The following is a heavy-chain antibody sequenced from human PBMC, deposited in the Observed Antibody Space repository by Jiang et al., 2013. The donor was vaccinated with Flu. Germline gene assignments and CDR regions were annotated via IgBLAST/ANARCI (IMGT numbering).Heavy chain of an antibody. CDR3: AHMGLWFGELSYWYFDL. CDR2: IYWDDDK. J-gene: IGHJ2*01. V-gene: IGHV2-5*02. CDR1: GFSLSTSGVG. Sequence: KPTQTLTLTCTFSGFSLSTSGVGVGWIRQPPGKALEWLALIYWDDDKRYSPSLKSRLTITKDTSKNQAVLTMTNMDPVDTATYYCAHMGLWFGELSYWYFDLWGRGTLVTVSS. D-gene: IGHD3-10*01.